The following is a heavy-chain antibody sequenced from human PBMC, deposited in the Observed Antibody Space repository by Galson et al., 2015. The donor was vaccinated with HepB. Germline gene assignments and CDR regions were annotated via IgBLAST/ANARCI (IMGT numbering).Heavy chain of an antibody. CDR3: ARGGHCGGGTCYSDYFDY. CDR1: GFTLNDHY. J-gene: IGHJ4*02. CDR2: SRNKANGYTT. D-gene: IGHD2-15*01. Sequence: LRLSCAAAGFTLNDHYMDWVRQAPGKGLEWVARSRNKANGYTTEYAASVKVRFTISRDDSKDSLILHMNRLQTEDTAIYYCARGGHCGGGTCYSDYFDYWGRGILITVSS. V-gene: IGHV3-72*01.